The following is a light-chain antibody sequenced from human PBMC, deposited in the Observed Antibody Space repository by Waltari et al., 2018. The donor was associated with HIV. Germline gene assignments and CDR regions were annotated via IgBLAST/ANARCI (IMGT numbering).Light chain of an antibody. Sequence: QVVVTQEPSLSVSPGGTVPVPCASVTCSVPQNLSTHWIQLTPGQAPRTLIYDTEKRHPWTPGRFAGSLIGGRAALMLAGALPDDEADYYCLLSYSGVRVFGGGTKLTV. V-gene: IGLV7-46*01. CDR2: DTE. CDR3: LLSYSGVRV. J-gene: IGLJ3*02. CDR1: TCSVPQNLS.